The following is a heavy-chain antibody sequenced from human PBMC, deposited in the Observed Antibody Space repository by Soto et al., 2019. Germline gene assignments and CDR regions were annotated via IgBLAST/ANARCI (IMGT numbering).Heavy chain of an antibody. CDR1: GGSISSSSYY. J-gene: IGHJ6*02. Sequence: SLTCTVSGGSISSSSYYWGWIRQPPGKGLEWIGSIYYSGSTYYNPSLKSRVTISVDTPKNQFSLKLSSVTAADTAVYYCARVLEQLGGSYYYYGMDVWGQGTTVTVSS. V-gene: IGHV4-39*01. D-gene: IGHD6-6*01. CDR3: ARVLEQLGGSYYYYGMDV. CDR2: IYYSGST.